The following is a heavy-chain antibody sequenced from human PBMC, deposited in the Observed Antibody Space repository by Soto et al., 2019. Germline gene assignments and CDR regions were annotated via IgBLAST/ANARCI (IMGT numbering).Heavy chain of an antibody. CDR1: GYTFTSYY. J-gene: IGHJ6*02. V-gene: IGHV1-46*01. CDR3: ARAQVLRFLEWPLPPRYYYYGMDV. D-gene: IGHD3-3*01. Sequence: GASVKVSCKASGYTFTSYYMHWVRQAPGQGLEWMGIINPSGGSTSYAQKFQGRVTMTRDTSTSTVYMELSSLRSEDTAVYYCARAQVLRFLEWPLPPRYYYYGMDVWGQGTTVTVSS. CDR2: INPSGGST.